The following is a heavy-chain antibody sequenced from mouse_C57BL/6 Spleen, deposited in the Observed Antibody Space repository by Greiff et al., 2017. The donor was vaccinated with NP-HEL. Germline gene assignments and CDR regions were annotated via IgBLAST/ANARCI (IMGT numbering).Heavy chain of an antibody. J-gene: IGHJ2*01. CDR2: IDPENGDT. V-gene: IGHV14-4*01. D-gene: IGHD1-1*01. Sequence: VQLQQSGAELVRPGASVKLSCTASGFNIKDDYMHWVKQRPEQGLEWIGWIDPENGDTEYASKFQGEATITADTSSNTAYLQLSSLTSEDTAVYYCTTSSYYGSSSYYFDYWGQGTTLTVSS. CDR1: GFNIKDDY. CDR3: TTSSYYGSSSYYFDY.